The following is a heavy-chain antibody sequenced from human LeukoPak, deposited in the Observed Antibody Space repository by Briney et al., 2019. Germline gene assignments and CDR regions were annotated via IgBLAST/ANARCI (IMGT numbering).Heavy chain of an antibody. CDR3: ARSMITFGGVIVIPRGYYYMDV. D-gene: IGHD3-16*02. CDR2: IYYSGST. Sequence: SETLSLTCTVSGGSISSYYWSWIRQPPGKGLEWIGYIYYSGSTNYNPSLKSRVTISVDTSKNQFSLKLSSVTAADTAVYYCARSMITFGGVIVIPRGYYYMDVWGKGTTVTVSS. J-gene: IGHJ6*03. CDR1: GGSISSYY. V-gene: IGHV4-59*01.